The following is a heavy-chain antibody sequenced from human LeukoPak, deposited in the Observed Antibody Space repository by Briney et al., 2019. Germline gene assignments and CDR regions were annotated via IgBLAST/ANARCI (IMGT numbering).Heavy chain of an antibody. CDR3: ARLATNYYDSSRFHSGGAFDI. V-gene: IGHV4-39*01. Sequence: RPSETLSLTCTVSGGSISSSSYYWGWIRQPPGKGLEWIGSIYYSGSTYHNPSLKSRVTISVDTSKNQFSLKLSSVTAADTAVYYCARLATNYYDSSRFHSGGAFDIWGQGTMVTVSS. J-gene: IGHJ3*02. CDR1: GGSISSSSYY. D-gene: IGHD3-22*01. CDR2: IYYSGST.